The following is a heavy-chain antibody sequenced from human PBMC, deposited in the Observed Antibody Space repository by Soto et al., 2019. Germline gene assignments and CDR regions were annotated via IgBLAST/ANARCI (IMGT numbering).Heavy chain of an antibody. CDR2: ISYDGSNK. J-gene: IGHJ4*02. V-gene: IGHV3-30*18. CDR1: GFTFSSYG. D-gene: IGHD3-10*01. Sequence: QVQLVESGGGVVQPGRSLRLSCAASGFTFSSYGMHWVRQAPGKGLEWVAVISYDGSNKYYEDSVKGRFTISRDNSKNTLYLQMNSLRAEDTAVYYCAKYGGDQPFFDYWGQGTLVTVSS. CDR3: AKYGGDQPFFDY.